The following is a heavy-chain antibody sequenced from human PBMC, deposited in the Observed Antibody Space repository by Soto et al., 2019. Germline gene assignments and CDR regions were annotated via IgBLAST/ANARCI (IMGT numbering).Heavy chain of an antibody. D-gene: IGHD3-16*01. Sequence: ASVKVSCKASGYTFTSYGISWVRQAPGQGLEWMGWISAYNGNTNYAQKLQGRVTMTTDTSTSTAYMELRSLRSDDTAVYYCARVGYDYVTPLVPDRFDYWGQGTLVTVSS. J-gene: IGHJ4*02. V-gene: IGHV1-18*01. CDR1: GYTFTSYG. CDR2: ISAYNGNT. CDR3: ARVGYDYVTPLVPDRFDY.